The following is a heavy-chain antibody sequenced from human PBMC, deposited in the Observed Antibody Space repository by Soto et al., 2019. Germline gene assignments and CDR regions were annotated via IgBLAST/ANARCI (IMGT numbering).Heavy chain of an antibody. CDR3: AKGAAFRDCSSTSCYPATAFDI. CDR1: GFTFSSYA. CDR2: ISGSGGST. Sequence: GGSLRLSCAASGFTFSSYAMSWVRQAPGKGLEWVSAISGSGGSTYYADSVKGRFTISRDNSKNTLYLQMNSLRAEDTAVYYCAKGAAFRDCSSTSCYPATAFDIWGQGTMVTVSS. J-gene: IGHJ3*02. D-gene: IGHD2-2*01. V-gene: IGHV3-23*01.